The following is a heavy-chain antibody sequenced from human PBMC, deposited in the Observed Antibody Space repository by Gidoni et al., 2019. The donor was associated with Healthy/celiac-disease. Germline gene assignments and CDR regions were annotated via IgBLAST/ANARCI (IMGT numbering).Heavy chain of an antibody. CDR2: IYWDDEK. Sequence: QITLKESGPTLVKPTQTLTLTCTFSGFSLSTSGVGVGWSRQPPGKAPEWLAFIYWDDEKCYSPSLKSRLTITKDTSKEQVVLRMTNMDPGDTATYYCAHREAGTGAFDYWGQGTLVTVSS. CDR1: GFSLSTSGVG. J-gene: IGHJ4*02. V-gene: IGHV2-5*02. D-gene: IGHD1-7*01. CDR3: AHREAGTGAFDY.